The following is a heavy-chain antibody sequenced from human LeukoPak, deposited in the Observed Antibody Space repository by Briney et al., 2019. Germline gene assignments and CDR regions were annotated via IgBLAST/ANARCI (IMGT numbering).Heavy chain of an antibody. J-gene: IGHJ4*02. D-gene: IGHD1-7*01. V-gene: IGHV1-69*13. CDR2: IIPIFGTA. CDR1: GYTFTSYD. CDR3: ARETPPHNWNYGMSPDY. Sequence: ASVKVSCKASGYTFTSYDFSWVRQAPGQGLEWMGGIIPIFGTANYAQKFQGRVTITADESTSTAYMELSSLRSEDTAVYYCARETPPHNWNYGMSPDYWGQGTLVTVSS.